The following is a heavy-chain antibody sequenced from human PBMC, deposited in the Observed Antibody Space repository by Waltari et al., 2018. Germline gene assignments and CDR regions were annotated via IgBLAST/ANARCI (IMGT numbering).Heavy chain of an antibody. J-gene: IGHJ6*02. Sequence: QVQLVQSGAEVKRPGASVRVSCKSSGYTFTDYYLHWVRQAPGQGLEWMAWINPNNGDTTVAQKFQGWVTVTRDTSINTGFLEVTRLKSDDAAVYFCARSPYYYDRNEPYGLDVWAMGPRSASP. CDR1: GYTFTDYY. V-gene: IGHV1-2*04. CDR3: ARSPYYYDRNEPYGLDV. D-gene: IGHD3-22*01. CDR2: INPNNGDT.